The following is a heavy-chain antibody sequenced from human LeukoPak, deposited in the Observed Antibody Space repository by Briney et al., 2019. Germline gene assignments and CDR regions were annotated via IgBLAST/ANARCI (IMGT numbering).Heavy chain of an antibody. CDR3: ARDGRINYYSLGINDAFDI. CDR1: GYTVSSYG. D-gene: IGHD2-21*01. Sequence: GASVKVSFKASGYTVSSYGISWGRQAPGQGLEWMGWISAYNGNTNYAQKLQGRVTTTTDTATSTAYMELRSLRSDDTAVYYCARDGRINYYSLGINDAFDIWGQGTMVTVSS. J-gene: IGHJ3*02. V-gene: IGHV1-18*01. CDR2: ISAYNGNT.